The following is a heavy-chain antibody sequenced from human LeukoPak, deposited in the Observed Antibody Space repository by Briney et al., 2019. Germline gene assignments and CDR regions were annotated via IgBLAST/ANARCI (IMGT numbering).Heavy chain of an antibody. J-gene: IGHJ5*02. D-gene: IGHD3-10*01. Sequence: PGGSLRLSCAASGFIFDDYAMHWVRQAPGKGLEWVSLITWNGGSTYYADSVKGRFTISRDNSKNSLYLQMNSLRAEDTALYYCAKGLVRGVIRPPWFDPWGQGTLVTVSS. CDR2: ITWNGGST. CDR3: AKGLVRGVIRPPWFDP. V-gene: IGHV3-43D*03. CDR1: GFIFDDYA.